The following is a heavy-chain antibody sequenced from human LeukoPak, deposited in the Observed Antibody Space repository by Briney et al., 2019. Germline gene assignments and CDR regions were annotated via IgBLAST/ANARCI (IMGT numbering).Heavy chain of an antibody. CDR3: ARFYDSSGYGGLLDI. D-gene: IGHD3-22*01. J-gene: IGHJ3*02. CDR1: GFTFSSYW. Sequence: GGPLRLSCAASGFTFSSYWMHWVRQAPGKGLVWVSRINSDGSSTSYADSVKGRLTISRDNAKNTLYLQMNSLRAEDTAVYYCARFYDSSGYGGLLDIWGQGTMVTVSS. CDR2: INSDGSST. V-gene: IGHV3-74*01.